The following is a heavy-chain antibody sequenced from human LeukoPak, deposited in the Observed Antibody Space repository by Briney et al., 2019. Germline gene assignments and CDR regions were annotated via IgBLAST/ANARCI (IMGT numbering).Heavy chain of an antibody. Sequence: PSETLSLTCTVSGGSISSYYWSWIRQPPGKGLEGIGYIYYSGSTNYNPSLKSRVTISVDTSKNQFSLKLSSVTAADTAVYYCARDRQQPRAAPGNYYYYMDVWGKGTTVTVSS. V-gene: IGHV4-59*01. CDR1: GGSISSYY. D-gene: IGHD6-13*01. CDR3: ARDRQQPRAAPGNYYYYMDV. CDR2: IYYSGST. J-gene: IGHJ6*03.